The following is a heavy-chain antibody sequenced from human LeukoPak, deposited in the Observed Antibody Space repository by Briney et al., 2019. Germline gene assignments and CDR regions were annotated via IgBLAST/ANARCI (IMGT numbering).Heavy chain of an antibody. D-gene: IGHD6-13*01. CDR2: IYYSGST. V-gene: IGHV4-31*03. CDR1: GGSISSGGYY. CDR3: ARDVAAAGTRYFDY. Sequence: SETLSLTCTVSGGSISSGGYYWRWIRQHPGKGLEWIGYIYYSGSTYYNPSLKSRVTISVDTSKNQFSLKLSSVTAADTAVYYCARDVAAAGTRYFDYWGQGTLVTVSS. J-gene: IGHJ4*02.